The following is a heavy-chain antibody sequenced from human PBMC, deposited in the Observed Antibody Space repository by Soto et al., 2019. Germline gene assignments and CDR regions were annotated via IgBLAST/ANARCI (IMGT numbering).Heavy chain of an antibody. V-gene: IGHV3-23*01. J-gene: IGHJ6*02. Sequence: DVQLLESGGGLLQRGGSLRLSCAASGFTFSTYDMSWVRQAPGKGLDWVSSISDSGDTTYYPDSVKGRFTISRDNSKNTLYLQMNSLRVEDTAVYYCAKTGGASSSYGMDVWGQGTTVTVSS. CDR2: ISDSGDTT. CDR3: AKTGGASSSYGMDV. D-gene: IGHD6-6*01. CDR1: GFTFSTYD.